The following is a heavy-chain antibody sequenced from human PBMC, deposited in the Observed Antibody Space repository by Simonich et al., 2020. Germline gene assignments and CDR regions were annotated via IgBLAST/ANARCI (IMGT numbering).Heavy chain of an antibody. CDR3: AGGLRVAAAGTAFQH. CDR2: INHSGRT. Sequence: QVQLQQWGAGLLKPSETLSLTCAVYGGSFSGYYWSWIRQPPGKGLEWIGEINHSGRTNYNPSLKSRVTISVDTSKNQFSRKLSSVTAADTAVYYCAGGLRVAAAGTAFQHWGQGTLVTVSS. J-gene: IGHJ1*01. D-gene: IGHD6-13*01. V-gene: IGHV4-34*01. CDR1: GGSFSGYY.